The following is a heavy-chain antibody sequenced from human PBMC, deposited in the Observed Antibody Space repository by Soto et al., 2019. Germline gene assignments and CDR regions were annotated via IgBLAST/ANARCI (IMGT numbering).Heavy chain of an antibody. V-gene: IGHV3-21*01. J-gene: IGHJ4*02. Sequence: GGSLRLSCAASGFTISSYSMNWVRQAPGKGLEWVSSISSSSTYISYAGSLKGRFTISRDNAKNSLYLQMNSLRAEDTAVYYCAGHRRSPAEYYFDSWGQGTLVTVSS. CDR3: AGHRRSPAEYYFDS. CDR2: ISSSSTYI. CDR1: GFTISSYS.